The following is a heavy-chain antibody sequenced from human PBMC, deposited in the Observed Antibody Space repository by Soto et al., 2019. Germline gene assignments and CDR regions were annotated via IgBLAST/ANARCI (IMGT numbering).Heavy chain of an antibody. J-gene: IGHJ6*02. Sequence: SETLSLTCTVSGGSISSYYWSWIRQPAGKGLEWIGRIYTSGSTNYNPSLKSRVTMSVDTSKNQFSLKLGSVTAADTAVYYCAREQYSSGWPGFYYYYYGMDVWGQGTTVTVSS. D-gene: IGHD6-19*01. CDR3: AREQYSSGWPGFYYYYYGMDV. CDR1: GGSISSYY. V-gene: IGHV4-4*07. CDR2: IYTSGST.